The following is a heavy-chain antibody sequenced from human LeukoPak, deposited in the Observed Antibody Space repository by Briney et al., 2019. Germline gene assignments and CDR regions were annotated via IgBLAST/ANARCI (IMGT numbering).Heavy chain of an antibody. CDR2: MNPNSGNT. J-gene: IGHJ3*02. D-gene: IGHD5-18*01. CDR1: GYTFTSYD. V-gene: IGHV1-8*01. CDR3: ARDVDVDTSAFDI. Sequence: ASVKVSCKASGYTFTSYDINWVRQATGQGLEWMGWMNPNSGNTGYAQKFQGRVTMTRDTSTSTVYMELSSLRSEDTAVYYCARDVDVDTSAFDIWGQGTMVTVSS.